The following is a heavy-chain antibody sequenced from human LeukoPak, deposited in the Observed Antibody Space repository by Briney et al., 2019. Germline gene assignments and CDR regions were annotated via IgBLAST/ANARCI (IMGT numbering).Heavy chain of an antibody. D-gene: IGHD6-19*01. CDR3: ARRITVAGSDAFDI. CDR1: GYSFTNYW. J-gene: IGHJ3*02. CDR2: IYPGDSDT. Sequence: GESLKISCKGSGYSFTNYWIGWVRQMPGKGLEWMGIIYPGDSDTRYSPSFQGQVTISDDKSISFAYLQWSSLKASDTAMYYCARRITVAGSDAFDIWGQGTMVTVSS. V-gene: IGHV5-51*01.